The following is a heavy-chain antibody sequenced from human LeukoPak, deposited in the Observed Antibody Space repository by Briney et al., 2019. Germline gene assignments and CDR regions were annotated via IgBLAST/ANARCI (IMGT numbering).Heavy chain of an antibody. V-gene: IGHV3-53*01. CDR2: IYSGGST. CDR1: GFTVSSNY. J-gene: IGHJ3*01. D-gene: IGHD4-23*01. Sequence: GGSLRLSCAASGFTVSSNYMSWVRQAPGKGPEWVSVIYSGGSTYYADSVKGRFTISRDNSKNTLYLQMNSLRAEDTAVYYCAKSYTHYGGNSADAFDLWGQGTLVTVSS. CDR3: AKSYTHYGGNSADAFDL.